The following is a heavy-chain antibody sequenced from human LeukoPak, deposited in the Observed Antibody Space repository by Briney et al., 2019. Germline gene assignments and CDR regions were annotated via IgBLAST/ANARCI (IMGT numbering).Heavy chain of an antibody. V-gene: IGHV3-48*01. CDR1: GFTFSSYS. CDR2: ISSSSSTI. J-gene: IGHJ3*02. CDR3: ATNWNRVAFDI. Sequence: GGSLRLSCAASGFTFSSYSMNWVRQVPGKGLEWVSYISSSSSTIYYADSVKGRFTISRDNAKNSLYLQMNSLRAEDTAVYYCATNWNRVAFDIWGQGTMVTVSS. D-gene: IGHD1-1*01.